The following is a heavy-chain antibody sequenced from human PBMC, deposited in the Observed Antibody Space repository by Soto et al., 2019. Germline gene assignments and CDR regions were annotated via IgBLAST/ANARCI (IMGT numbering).Heavy chain of an antibody. V-gene: IGHV3-30-3*01. CDR2: ISYDGSHK. J-gene: IGHJ4*02. Sequence: QVQLVESGGGVVQPGRSLRLSCAASGFTFSSFAMHWVRQAPGEGLEWVSAISYDGSHKYYADSVKGRFTISRDNSKNTLYLQMNSLRPEDRAVYYCARDRRQQLVPLDYWGQGTLVTVSS. CDR1: GFTFSSFA. D-gene: IGHD6-13*01. CDR3: ARDRRQQLVPLDY.